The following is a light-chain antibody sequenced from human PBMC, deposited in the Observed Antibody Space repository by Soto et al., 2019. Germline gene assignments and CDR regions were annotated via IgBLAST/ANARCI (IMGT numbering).Light chain of an antibody. J-gene: IGKJ1*01. CDR2: GTS. CDR3: QQYNYWWT. Sequence: EIVMTQSPATLSVSPGERATLSCRASQSISSNLAWYQQKPGQAPRLLIYGTSIRATDIPARFSGSGSGTEFALTISSLQSEDSAVYYCQQYNYWWTFGQGTKVDI. V-gene: IGKV3-15*01. CDR1: QSISSN.